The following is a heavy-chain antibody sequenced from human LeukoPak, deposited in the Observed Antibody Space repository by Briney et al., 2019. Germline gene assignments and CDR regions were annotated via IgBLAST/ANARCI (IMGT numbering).Heavy chain of an antibody. Sequence: SETLSLTCTVSGGSISSSSYYWGWIRQPPGKGLEWIGSIYYSGSTYCNPSLKSRVTISVDTSKNQFSLKLSSVTAADTAVYYCARDRQWLGSFDYWSQGTLVTVSS. CDR1: GGSISSSSYY. J-gene: IGHJ4*02. CDR2: IYYSGST. V-gene: IGHV4-39*07. CDR3: ARDRQWLGSFDY. D-gene: IGHD6-19*01.